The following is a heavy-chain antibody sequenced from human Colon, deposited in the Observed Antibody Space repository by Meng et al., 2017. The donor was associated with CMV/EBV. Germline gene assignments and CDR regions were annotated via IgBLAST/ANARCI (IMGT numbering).Heavy chain of an antibody. CDR3: ARDMWLNYPHFDY. CDR2: INAGNGNT. D-gene: IGHD6-19*01. V-gene: IGHV1-3*01. J-gene: IGHJ4*02. Sequence: CKAAGFTFTNYAIHWVRQDPGQRLEWMGWINAGNGNTRYSQKFQGRVTITRDTSASTAYMELSSLRSEDTAVYYCARDMWLNYPHFDYWGQGTLVTVSS. CDR1: GFTFTNYA.